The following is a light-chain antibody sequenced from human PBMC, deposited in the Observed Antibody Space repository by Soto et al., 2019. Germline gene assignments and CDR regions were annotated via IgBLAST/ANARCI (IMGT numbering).Light chain of an antibody. V-gene: IGLV2-14*01. Sequence: SVLTQPASVPGSPGQSIAISSTGTSSYVGYYNYVSWYQQHPGKAPNVMIYDVNNRLSGVPDRFSGSKSGNTASLTISGLQAEDKADYYCRSYTRSSTSVYGTGTTVTV. CDR3: RSYTRSSTSV. J-gene: IGLJ1*01. CDR2: DVN. CDR1: SSYVGYYNY.